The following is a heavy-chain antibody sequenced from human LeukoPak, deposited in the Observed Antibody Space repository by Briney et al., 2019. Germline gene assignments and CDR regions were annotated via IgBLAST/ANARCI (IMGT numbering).Heavy chain of an antibody. Sequence: ASVKVSCKASGYTFTSYYMHWVRQAPGQGLEWMGWINPNSGGTNYAQKFQGRVTMTRDTSISTAYMELSRLRSDDTAVYYCARVLTSGYYVFYAFDIWGQGTMVTVSS. D-gene: IGHD3-22*01. V-gene: IGHV1-2*02. CDR1: GYTFTSYY. CDR3: ARVLTSGYYVFYAFDI. J-gene: IGHJ3*02. CDR2: INPNSGGT.